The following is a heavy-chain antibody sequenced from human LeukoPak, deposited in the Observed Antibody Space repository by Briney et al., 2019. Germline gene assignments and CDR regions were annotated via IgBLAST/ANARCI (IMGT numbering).Heavy chain of an antibody. Sequence: GGSLRPSCAASGFTFSDSWMSWVRQAPGKGLEWVANMNQDGSAKGYVDSVKGRFTISRDNARNSLYLQMSSLRPEDTAVYYCAPYTHWVAGDVWGQGTTVTVSS. CDR1: GFTFSDSW. J-gene: IGHJ6*02. CDR3: APYTHWVAGDV. D-gene: IGHD3-16*01. CDR2: MNQDGSAK. V-gene: IGHV3-7*01.